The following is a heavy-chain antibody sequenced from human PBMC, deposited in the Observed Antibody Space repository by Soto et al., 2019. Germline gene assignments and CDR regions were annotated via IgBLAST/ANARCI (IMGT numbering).Heavy chain of an antibody. CDR3: AKDSKDYGMDV. J-gene: IGHJ6*02. Sequence: QVQLVESGGGVVQPGRSLRLSCAASGFTFSSYGMHWVRQAPGKGLEWVAVISYDGSNKYYADSVKGRFTISRDNSKNTVYLQMNSLRAEDTAVYYCAKDSKDYGMDVWGQGATVTVSS. CDR1: GFTFSSYG. CDR2: ISYDGSNK. V-gene: IGHV3-30*18.